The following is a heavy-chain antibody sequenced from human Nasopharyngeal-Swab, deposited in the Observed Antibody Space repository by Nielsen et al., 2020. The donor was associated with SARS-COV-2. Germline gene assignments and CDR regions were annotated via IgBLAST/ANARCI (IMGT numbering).Heavy chain of an antibody. CDR3: ASQGGGDYYDSRRYYNYVMDV. Sequence: SVKVSCKASGGTFSSYAISWVRQAPGQGLEWMGRIIPIFGIANYAQKLQGRVTIIADKSTSTAYMELSSLRSEDTAVYYCASQGGGDYYDSRRYYNYVMDVWGQGATVTVSS. D-gene: IGHD3-22*01. CDR1: GGTFSSYA. CDR2: IIPIFGIA. J-gene: IGHJ6*02. V-gene: IGHV1-69*04.